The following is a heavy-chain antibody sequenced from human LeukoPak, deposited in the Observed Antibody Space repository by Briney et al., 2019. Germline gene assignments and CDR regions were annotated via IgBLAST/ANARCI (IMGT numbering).Heavy chain of an antibody. V-gene: IGHV5-51*01. D-gene: IGHD3-22*01. CDR2: IYAGGSDT. CDR1: GFTFTEYW. CDR3: ARQKYYYDSSGYYDWFDP. Sequence: GESLKISCKGSGFTFTEYWIGWVRQMPGKGLEWMGIIYAGGSDTLYSPSFQGQVTISADKSISTAYLQWSSLKASDTAMYYCARQKYYYDSSGYYDWFDPWGQGTLVTVSS. J-gene: IGHJ5*02.